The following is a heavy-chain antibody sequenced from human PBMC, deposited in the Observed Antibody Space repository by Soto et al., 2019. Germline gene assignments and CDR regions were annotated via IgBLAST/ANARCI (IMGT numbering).Heavy chain of an antibody. D-gene: IGHD6-13*01. CDR3: ARGRGAAGTDSVQYYGMDV. Sequence: EVQLVESGGGLVKPGGSLRLSCAASGFTFSSYSMNWVRQAPGKGLEWVSSISSSSSYIYYAASVKGRFTISRDNAKNSLHLQMNSLRAEDTAVYYCARGRGAAGTDSVQYYGMDVWGQGTTVTVSS. CDR1: GFTFSSYS. J-gene: IGHJ6*02. V-gene: IGHV3-21*01. CDR2: ISSSSSYI.